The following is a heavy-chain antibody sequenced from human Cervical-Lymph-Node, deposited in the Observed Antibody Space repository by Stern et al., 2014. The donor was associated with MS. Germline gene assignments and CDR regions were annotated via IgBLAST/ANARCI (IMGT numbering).Heavy chain of an antibody. J-gene: IGHJ4*02. V-gene: IGHV3-7*01. CDR3: AREYFRYFDY. D-gene: IGHD2/OR15-2a*01. Sequence: VQLVESGGALVQPGGSLRLSCAASGFTFSSFSMNWVRQAPGKGLEWVANIKEDGSEKYYVDSVKGRFTISRDNAKNSLYLQMNSLRAEDTAVYYCAREYFRYFDYWGQGALVTVSS. CDR2: IKEDGSEK. CDR1: GFTFSSFS.